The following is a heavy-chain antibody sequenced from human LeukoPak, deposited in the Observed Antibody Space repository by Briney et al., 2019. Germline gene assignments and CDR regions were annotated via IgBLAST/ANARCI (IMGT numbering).Heavy chain of an antibody. D-gene: IGHD3-9*01. CDR1: GGSFSGYY. Sequence: PSETLSLTCAVYGGSFSGYYWSWIRQPPGKGLEWIGEINHSGSTNYNPSLKSRVTMSVDTSKNQFSLKLTSVPAADTAVYYCARDPYYDILTGYLIRGAFDIWGLGTVVTVSS. CDR3: ARDPYYDILTGYLIRGAFDI. J-gene: IGHJ3*02. V-gene: IGHV4-34*01. CDR2: INHSGST.